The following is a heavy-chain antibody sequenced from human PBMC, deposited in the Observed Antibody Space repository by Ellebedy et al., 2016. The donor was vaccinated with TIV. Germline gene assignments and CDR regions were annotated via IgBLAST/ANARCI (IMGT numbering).Heavy chain of an antibody. CDR1: GVTFTSFG. Sequence: GESLKISCAASGVTFTSFGMHWVRQPAGKGLEWIAVVSDDGSKIRYAESVKGRFTVSRDNSKNMVYLQMNSLRPEDTAVYYCAKDQVRGIRNDDAGYGMDVWGQGTTVTVSS. CDR2: VSDDGSKI. V-gene: IGHV3-30*13. D-gene: IGHD1-1*01. J-gene: IGHJ6*02. CDR3: AKDQVRGIRNDDAGYGMDV.